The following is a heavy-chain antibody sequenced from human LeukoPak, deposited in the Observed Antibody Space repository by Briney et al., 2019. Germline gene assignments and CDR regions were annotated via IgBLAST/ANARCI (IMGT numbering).Heavy chain of an antibody. V-gene: IGHV3-23*01. J-gene: IGHJ4*02. Sequence: GGSLRLSCAASGFSFSSYVMSWVRQAPGKGLEWVSAISGSGGSTYFADSVKGRFTISGDNSKNTLYLQMNSLSAEDTAVYYCARAWNGDYSKLGYWGQGTLVTVSS. CDR1: GFSFSSYV. CDR3: ARAWNGDYSKLGY. D-gene: IGHD4-17*01. CDR2: ISGSGGST.